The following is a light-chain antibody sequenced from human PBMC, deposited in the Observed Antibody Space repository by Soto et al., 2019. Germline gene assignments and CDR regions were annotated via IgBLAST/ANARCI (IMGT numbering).Light chain of an antibody. CDR3: GSFTSSSTLV. CDR2: EVS. Sequence: QSALTQPASVSGSPGQSITISYTGTSSDVGGYNYVSWYQQHPGKAPKVMIYEVSNRPSGVSNRFSGSKSGNTASLTISGLQAEDEADYYCGSFTSSSTLVFGGGTQLTVL. J-gene: IGLJ3*02. V-gene: IGLV2-14*01. CDR1: SSDVGGYNY.